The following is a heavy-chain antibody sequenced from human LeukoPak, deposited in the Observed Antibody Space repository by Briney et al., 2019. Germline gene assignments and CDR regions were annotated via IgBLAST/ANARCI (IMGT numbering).Heavy chain of an antibody. CDR3: ARDGIGWAFDI. J-gene: IGHJ3*02. D-gene: IGHD1-26*01. Sequence: GASVKVSCKASGYNFTTYGISWVRQAPGQGLEWMGWISGYNGNTKYIQKFQGRVTMTTDTSTSTAYMELRSLRSDDTAVYYCARDGIGWAFDIWGQGTMVTVSS. CDR1: GYNFTTYG. CDR2: ISGYNGNT. V-gene: IGHV1-18*01.